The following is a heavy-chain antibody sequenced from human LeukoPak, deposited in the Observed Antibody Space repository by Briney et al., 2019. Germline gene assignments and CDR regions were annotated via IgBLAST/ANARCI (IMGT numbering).Heavy chain of an antibody. J-gene: IGHJ6*02. CDR1: GFTVSSNY. CDR3: ARAAAVAGYYYYGMDV. V-gene: IGHV3-66*01. D-gene: IGHD6-19*01. CDR2: IYSGGST. Sequence: GGSPRLSCAASGFTVSSNYMSWVRQAPGKGLEWVSVIYSGGSTYYADSVKGRFTISRDNSKNTLYLQMNSLRAEDTAVYYCARAAAVAGYYYYGMDVWGQGTTVTVSS.